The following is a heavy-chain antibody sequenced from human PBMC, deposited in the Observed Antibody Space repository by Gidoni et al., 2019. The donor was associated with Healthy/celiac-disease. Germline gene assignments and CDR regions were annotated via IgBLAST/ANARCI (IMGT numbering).Heavy chain of an antibody. V-gene: IGHV3-21*01. CDR2: ISSSSSYI. CDR1: GFTFSSYS. D-gene: IGHD6-19*01. J-gene: IGHJ5*02. CDR3: ARDPSIAVAGIRVNWFDP. Sequence: EVQLVESGGGLVKPGGSLRLSCAASGFTFSSYSMNWGRQAPGKGLEWVSSISSSSSYIYYADSVKGRFTISRDNAKNSLYLQMNSLRAEDTAVYYCARDPSIAVAGIRVNWFDPWGQGTLVTVSS.